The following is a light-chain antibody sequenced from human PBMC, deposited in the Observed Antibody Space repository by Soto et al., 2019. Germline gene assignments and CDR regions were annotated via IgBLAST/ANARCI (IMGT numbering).Light chain of an antibody. CDR1: QRVSSRY. J-gene: IGKJ2*01. V-gene: IGKV3-20*01. Sequence: EIVLTQSPGTLSLSPGERATLSCRASQRVSSRYLGWYQQKPGQAPRLLIYSASSRATGIPDRFSGSGSGTDFTLTISRLEPEDFAVYYCQHYGNSQYTFGQGTKLEIK. CDR3: QHYGNSQYT. CDR2: SAS.